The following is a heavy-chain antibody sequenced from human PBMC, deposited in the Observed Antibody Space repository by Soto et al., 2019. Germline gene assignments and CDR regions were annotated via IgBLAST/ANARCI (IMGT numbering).Heavy chain of an antibody. CDR3: AKIPYDSSGFNWFAP. CDR2: ISYDGSNK. CDR1: GFTFSSYG. V-gene: IGHV3-30*18. D-gene: IGHD3-22*01. J-gene: IGHJ5*02. Sequence: GGSLRLCCAASGFTFSSYGMHWVRQAPGKGLEWVAVISYDGSNKYYADSVKGRFTISRDNSKNTLYLQMNSLRAEDTAVYYCAKIPYDSSGFNWFAPWGQGTLVTVGS.